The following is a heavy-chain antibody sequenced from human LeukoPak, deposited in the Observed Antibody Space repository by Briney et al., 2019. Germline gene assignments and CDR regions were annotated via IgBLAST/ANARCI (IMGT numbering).Heavy chain of an antibody. J-gene: IGHJ6*04. Sequence: GGSLRLSCAASGFTFSSYGMHWVRQAPGKGLEGVAVIWYDGSNKYYADSVKGRFTISRDNSKNTLYLQMNSLRAEDTAVYYCARDNGVAAVSYYYYGMDVWGKGTTVTVSS. V-gene: IGHV3-33*01. CDR3: ARDNGVAAVSYYYYGMDV. D-gene: IGHD2-8*01. CDR1: GFTFSSYG. CDR2: IWYDGSNK.